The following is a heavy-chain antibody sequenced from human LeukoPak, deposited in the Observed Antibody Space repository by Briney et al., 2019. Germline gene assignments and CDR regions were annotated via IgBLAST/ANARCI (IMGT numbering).Heavy chain of an antibody. CDR3: ASYRSSGYDYFYYYGMDV. D-gene: IGHD5-12*01. CDR1: GFTFSSYW. J-gene: IGHJ6*02. V-gene: IGHV3-74*01. Sequence: GGSLRLSCAASGFTFSSYWMHWVRQAPGKGLVWVSRINSDGSSTIYADSVKGRFTISRDNAKNTLYLQMNSLRAEDTAVYYCASYRSSGYDYFYYYGMDVWGQGTAVTVSS. CDR2: INSDGSST.